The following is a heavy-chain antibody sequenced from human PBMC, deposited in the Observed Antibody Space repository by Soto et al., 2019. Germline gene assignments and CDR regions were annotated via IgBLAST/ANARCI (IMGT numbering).Heavy chain of an antibody. CDR3: AKDRHSSSPYYYYGMGV. V-gene: IGHV3-30*18. J-gene: IGHJ6*02. CDR1: GFTFSSYG. Sequence: GGSLRLSCAASGFTFSSYGMHWVRQAPGKGLEWVAVISYDGSNKYYADSVKGRFTISRDNSKNTLYLQMNSLRAEDTAVYYCAKDRHSSSPYYYYGMGVWGQGTTVTVSS. CDR2: ISYDGSNK. D-gene: IGHD6-13*01.